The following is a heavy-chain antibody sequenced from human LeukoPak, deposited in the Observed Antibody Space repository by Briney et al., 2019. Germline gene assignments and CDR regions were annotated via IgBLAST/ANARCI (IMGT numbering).Heavy chain of an antibody. V-gene: IGHV3-7*03. Sequence: GGSLRLSCAASGFTFSNYWMSWVRQAPGKRLDWVANIRQDGNEKYYVGSVRGRFTISRDNAKNSLYLQMNSLRAEDTAVYYRETAYDILTGTFPYYWGQGTLVTVSS. D-gene: IGHD3-9*01. CDR2: IRQDGNEK. CDR1: GFTFSNYW. CDR3: ETAYDILTGTFPYY. J-gene: IGHJ4*02.